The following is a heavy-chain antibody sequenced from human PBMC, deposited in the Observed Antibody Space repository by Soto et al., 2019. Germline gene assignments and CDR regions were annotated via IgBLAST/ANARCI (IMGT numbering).Heavy chain of an antibody. D-gene: IGHD2-21*02. J-gene: IGHJ4*02. CDR3: ARTHSQVTSFDY. V-gene: IGHV3-21*01. CDR1: GLTFSSQS. CDR2: ISERSSYI. Sequence: LRLSCEASGLTFSSQSMNWVRRAPGKGLEWVSYISERSSYIYYADSVRGRFTVSRDNAKSSLYLQMDSLRADDTAVYYCARTHSQVTSFDYWGTGTLVTVSS.